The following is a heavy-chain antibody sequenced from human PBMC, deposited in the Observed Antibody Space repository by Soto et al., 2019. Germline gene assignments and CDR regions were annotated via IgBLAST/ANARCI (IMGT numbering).Heavy chain of an antibody. CDR3: ERNDDSSGYYYYAMDV. Sequence: QVQLQESGPGLVKPSETLSLTCIVSGASVSSGNYYWNWIRQPPGKGLEWIGYIYSSGSTKYSPSLKRRVKISADTSKKKVSLNMRSVTAADTAVYYCERNDDSSGYYYYAMDVWGQGTTVTVSS. D-gene: IGHD3-22*01. CDR2: IYSSGST. J-gene: IGHJ6*02. CDR1: GASVSSGNYY. V-gene: IGHV4-61*01.